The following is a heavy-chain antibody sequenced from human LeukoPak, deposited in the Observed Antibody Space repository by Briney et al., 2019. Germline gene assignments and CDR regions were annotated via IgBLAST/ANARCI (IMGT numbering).Heavy chain of an antibody. V-gene: IGHV3-11*01. CDR2: ISSSGSSI. CDR1: GFTFSDYY. J-gene: IGHJ4*02. D-gene: IGHD6-13*01. Sequence: GGSLRLSCAASGFTFSDYYMSWIRQAPGKGLEWVSYISSSGSSIYYADSVEGRFTISRDNSKNTLYLQMNSLRAEDTAVYYCAKESAPYSSSSYFDYWGQGTLVTVSS. CDR3: AKESAPYSSSSYFDY.